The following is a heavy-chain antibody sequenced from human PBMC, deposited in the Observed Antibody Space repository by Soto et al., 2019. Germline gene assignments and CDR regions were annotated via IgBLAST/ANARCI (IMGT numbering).Heavy chain of an antibody. D-gene: IGHD6-19*01. Sequence: GGSLRLSCATSGFTFSDATIHRVRRASGKGLEWVGRIRSKANRYTTEYAASVKGKFTISRDDTKNTAYLQINSLKTEDTAGHFCTSFRQGVAGRENFDYWGQG. CDR3: TSFRQGVAGRENFDY. J-gene: IGHJ4*02. V-gene: IGHV3-73*01. CDR2: IRSKANRYTT. CDR1: GFTFSDAT.